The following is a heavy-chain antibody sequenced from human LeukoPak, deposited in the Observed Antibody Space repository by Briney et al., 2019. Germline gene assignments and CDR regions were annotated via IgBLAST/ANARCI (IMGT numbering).Heavy chain of an antibody. V-gene: IGHV3-23*01. CDR1: GFTFSSYA. D-gene: IGHD4-17*01. J-gene: IGHJ3*02. CDR3: ARDMTTVTTSFEAFDI. CDR2: ISGSGDIT. Sequence: PGGSLRLSCAASGFTFSSYAMSWVRQAPGKGLEWVSAISGSGDITYYADSVKGRFTISRDNSKNTLYLQMNSLRADDTAVYYCARDMTTVTTSFEAFDIWGQGTMVTVSS.